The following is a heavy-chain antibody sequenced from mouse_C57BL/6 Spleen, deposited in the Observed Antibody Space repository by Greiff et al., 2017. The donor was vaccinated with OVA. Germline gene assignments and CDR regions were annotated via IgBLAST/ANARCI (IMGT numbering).Heavy chain of an antibody. V-gene: IGHV1-53*01. CDR2: INPSNGGT. CDR1: GYTFTSYW. Sequence: QVQLQQPGTDLVKPGASVKLSCKASGYTFTSYWMHWVKQRPGQGLEWIGNINPSNGGTNYNEKLKSKATLTVDKSSSPAYMQLSSLTSEDSAVYYCARLWNDYDDYYARDGWGQGTSVTVSS. J-gene: IGHJ4*01. D-gene: IGHD2-4*01. CDR3: ARLWNDYDDYYARDG.